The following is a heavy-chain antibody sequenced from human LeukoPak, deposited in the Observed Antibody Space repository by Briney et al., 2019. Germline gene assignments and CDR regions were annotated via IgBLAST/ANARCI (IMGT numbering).Heavy chain of an antibody. CDR3: ASSSGYCSGGSCYFYYFDY. Sequence: GGSLRLSCAASGFTFNSYWMSWVRQAPGKGLEWVANIKQDGSEKYYVDSVKGRFTISRDNAKNSLYLQMNSLRAEDTAVYYCASSSGYCSGGSCYFYYFDYWGQGTLVTVSS. CDR1: GFTFNSYW. D-gene: IGHD2-15*01. CDR2: IKQDGSEK. J-gene: IGHJ4*02. V-gene: IGHV3-7*01.